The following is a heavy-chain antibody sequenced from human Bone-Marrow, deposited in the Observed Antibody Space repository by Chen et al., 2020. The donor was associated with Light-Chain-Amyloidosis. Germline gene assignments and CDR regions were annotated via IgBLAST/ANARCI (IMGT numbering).Heavy chain of an antibody. CDR1: GFSFSNYA. CDR3: AKDGKEWLPDA. D-gene: IGHD3-3*01. V-gene: IGHV3-23*01. CDR2: ISPSGGRT. J-gene: IGHJ5*02. Sequence: EVQLLESGGGLVQPGWSLRLSWAASGFSFSNYAMSWVRQAPGKGLEWVSAISPSGGRTYYADSVKGRLTISRDNSENTLYLQMNSLRVEDTAVYYCAKDGKEWLPDAWGQGTLVTVSS.